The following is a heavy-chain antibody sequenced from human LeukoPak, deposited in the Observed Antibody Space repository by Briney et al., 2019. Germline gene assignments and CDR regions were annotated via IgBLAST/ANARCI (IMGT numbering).Heavy chain of an antibody. V-gene: IGHV1-2*02. J-gene: IGHJ4*02. Sequence: GASVKVSCKASGYTFTGYYMHWVRQAPGQGLEWMGWINPNSGGTNYAQKFQGRVTMTRDTSISTAYMELSRLRSDDTAVYYCARVPRGGVAATHFDYWGQGTLVTVSS. CDR2: INPNSGGT. CDR1: GYTFTGYY. CDR3: ARVPRGGVAATHFDY. D-gene: IGHD2-15*01.